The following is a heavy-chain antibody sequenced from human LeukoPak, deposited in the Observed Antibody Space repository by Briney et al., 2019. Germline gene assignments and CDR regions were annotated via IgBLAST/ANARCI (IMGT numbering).Heavy chain of an antibody. CDR2: IYYSGST. J-gene: IGHJ3*02. V-gene: IGHV4-61*01. Sequence: SETLSLTCTVSGGSVSSGSYYWSWIRQPPGKGLEWIGYIYYSGSTNYNPSLKSRVTISVDTSKNQFSLKLSSVTAADTAAYYCARAGVTHDAFDIWGQGTMVTVSS. CDR3: ARAGVTHDAFDI. CDR1: GGSVSSGSYY. D-gene: IGHD3-10*01.